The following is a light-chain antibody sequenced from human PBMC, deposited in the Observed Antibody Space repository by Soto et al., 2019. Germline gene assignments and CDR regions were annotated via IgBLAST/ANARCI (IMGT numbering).Light chain of an antibody. V-gene: IGKV3-20*01. Sequence: GTPSLSPGERATPSCQASQSISSTYLAWCQQKPGRAPRLLIYGTSSRATGIPDRFSGSGSGTDFTLTISRLEPEDFAVYYCQQYNNWPQTFGQGTKVDI. J-gene: IGKJ1*01. CDR1: QSISSTY. CDR3: QQYNNWPQT. CDR2: GTS.